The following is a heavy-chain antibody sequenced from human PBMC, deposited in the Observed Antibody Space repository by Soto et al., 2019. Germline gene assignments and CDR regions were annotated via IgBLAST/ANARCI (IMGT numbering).Heavy chain of an antibody. J-gene: IGHJ6*03. Sequence: SETLSLTCAVYGGSFSGYYWSWIRQPPGKGLEWIGEINHSGSTNYNPSLKSRVTISVDTSKNQFSLKLSSVTAADTAVYYCARGQDIVVVPAAISHYYYYMDVWGKGTTVTVSS. CDR3: ARGQDIVVVPAAISHYYYYMDV. CDR2: INHSGST. D-gene: IGHD2-2*01. V-gene: IGHV4-34*01. CDR1: GGSFSGYY.